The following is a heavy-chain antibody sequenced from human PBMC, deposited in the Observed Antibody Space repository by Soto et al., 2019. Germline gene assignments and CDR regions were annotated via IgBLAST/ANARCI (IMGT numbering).Heavy chain of an antibody. Sequence: EVQLVESGGGLVKPGRSLRLSCTASGFTFGDYAMSWFRQAPGKGLEWVGFIRSKAYGGTTEYAASVKGRFTISRDDSKSIAYLEMNSLKTEDTAVYYCTRGGGTYYDYVWGSYRIGNYYYGMDVWGQGTTVTVSS. CDR2: IRSKAYGGTT. CDR3: TRGGGTYYDYVWGSYRIGNYYYGMDV. CDR1: GFTFGDYA. D-gene: IGHD3-16*02. V-gene: IGHV3-49*05. J-gene: IGHJ6*02.